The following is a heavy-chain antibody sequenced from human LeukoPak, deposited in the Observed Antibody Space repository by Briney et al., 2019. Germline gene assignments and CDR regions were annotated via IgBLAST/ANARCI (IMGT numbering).Heavy chain of an antibody. V-gene: IGHV3-21*01. Sequence: GGSLRPSCAASGFTFSSYSMNRVRQAPGKGLEWVSSISSSSSYIFYADSVKGRFTISRDNAKNSLYLQMNSLRAEDTAVYYCARDGTGTPYDYWGQGTLVTVSS. CDR2: ISSSSSYI. CDR3: ARDGTGTPYDY. CDR1: GFTFSSYS. D-gene: IGHD1-7*01. J-gene: IGHJ4*02.